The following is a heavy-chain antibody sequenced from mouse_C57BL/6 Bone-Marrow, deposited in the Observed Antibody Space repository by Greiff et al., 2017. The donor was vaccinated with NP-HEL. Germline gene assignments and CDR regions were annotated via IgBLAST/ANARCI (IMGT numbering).Heavy chain of an antibody. CDR2: IWSGGST. Sequence: VHLVESGPGLVQPSQSLSITCTVSGFSLTSYGVHWVRQSPGKGLEWLGVIWSGGSTDYNAAFISRLSISKDNSKSQVFFKMNSLQADDTAIYYCARLLLAMDYWGQGTSVTVSS. J-gene: IGHJ4*01. CDR1: GFSLTSYG. D-gene: IGHD1-1*01. CDR3: ARLLLAMDY. V-gene: IGHV2-2*01.